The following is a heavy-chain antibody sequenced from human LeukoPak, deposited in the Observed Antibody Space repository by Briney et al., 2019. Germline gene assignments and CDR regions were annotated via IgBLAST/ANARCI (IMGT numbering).Heavy chain of an antibody. V-gene: IGHV1-46*01. CDR3: AGEGGNFRYYYYGMDV. CDR1: GYTFTSYY. J-gene: IGHJ6*02. D-gene: IGHD4-23*01. Sequence: ASVKVSCKASGYTFTSYYMHWVRQAPGQGLEWMGIINPSGGSTSYAQKFQGRVTMTRDTSTSTVYMELSSLRSEDTAVYYCAGEGGNFRYYYYGMDVWGQGTTVTVSS. CDR2: INPSGGST.